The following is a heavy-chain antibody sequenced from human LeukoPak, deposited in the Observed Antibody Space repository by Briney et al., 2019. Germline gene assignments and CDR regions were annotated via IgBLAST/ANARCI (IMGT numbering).Heavy chain of an antibody. CDR3: ARAFSSSDAFDI. Sequence: GGSLRVSCAASGFTFSNDAMSCVRQAPGKGLEWVSAISGSGGSTYYADSVKGRFTISRDNSKNTRYLQMNSLRAEDTAVYHCARAFSSSDAFDIWGQGTMVTVSS. D-gene: IGHD6-6*01. J-gene: IGHJ3*02. CDR1: GFTFSNDA. V-gene: IGHV3-23*01. CDR2: ISGSGGST.